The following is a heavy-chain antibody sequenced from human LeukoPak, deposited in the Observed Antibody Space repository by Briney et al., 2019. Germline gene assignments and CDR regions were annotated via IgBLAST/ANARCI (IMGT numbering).Heavy chain of an antibody. CDR3: ARAITIFGVVPTDY. Sequence: ASVKVSCKASGYTFTSYGISWVRQAPGQGLEWMGWINPNSGGTNYAQKFQGRVTMTRDTSISTAYMELSRLRSDDTAVYYCARAITIFGVVPTDYWGQGTLVTVSS. D-gene: IGHD3-3*01. CDR2: INPNSGGT. J-gene: IGHJ4*02. CDR1: GYTFTSYG. V-gene: IGHV1-2*02.